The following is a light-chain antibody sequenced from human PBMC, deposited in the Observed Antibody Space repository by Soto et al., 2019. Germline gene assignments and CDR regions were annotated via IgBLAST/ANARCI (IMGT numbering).Light chain of an antibody. CDR3: QQYKDWPTT. CDR2: GAS. Sequence: EIVIAQSPSTLSLSPVEGSTLSCRASRSVSSKLAWYQQKPGQAPRLLIYGASTRATGIPARFSGSGAGTDFTLTITSLQSEDFGVYFCQQYKDWPTTFGQGTKVDIK. CDR1: RSVSSK. V-gene: IGKV3-15*01. J-gene: IGKJ1*01.